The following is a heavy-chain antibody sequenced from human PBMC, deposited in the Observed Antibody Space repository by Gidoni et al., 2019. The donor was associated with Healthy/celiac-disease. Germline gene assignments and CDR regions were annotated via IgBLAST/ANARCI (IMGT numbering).Heavy chain of an antibody. D-gene: IGHD6-13*01. V-gene: IGHV3-21*01. CDR1: GFTFSSYS. CDR2: ISSSSSYI. CDR3: ARETRIAAAGTIDY. J-gene: IGHJ4*02. Sequence: EVQLVESGGGLVKPGGYLSVSCAGSGFTFSSYSMNWVRQAPGKGLEWFSSISSSSSYIYYADSVKGRFTISRDNAKNSLYLQMNSLSAEDTAVYYCARETRIAAAGTIDYWGQGTLVTVSS.